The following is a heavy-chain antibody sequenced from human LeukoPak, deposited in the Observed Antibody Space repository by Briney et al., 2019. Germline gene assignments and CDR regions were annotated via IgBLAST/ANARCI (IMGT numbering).Heavy chain of an antibody. D-gene: IGHD6-19*01. CDR3: ARHGYSSGWYETGWRNYYHGMDV. V-gene: IGHV3-48*03. CDR1: GFTFSSYE. Sequence: PGGSLRLSCAASGFTFSSYEMNWVRQAPGKGLEWVSYISSSGSTIYYADSVKGRFTISRDNAKNSLYLQMNSLRAEDTAVYYCARHGYSSGWYETGWRNYYHGMDVWGQGTTVTVSS. CDR2: ISSSGSTI. J-gene: IGHJ6*02.